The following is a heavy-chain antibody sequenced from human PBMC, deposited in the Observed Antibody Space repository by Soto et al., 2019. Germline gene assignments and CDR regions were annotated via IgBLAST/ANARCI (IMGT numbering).Heavy chain of an antibody. J-gene: IGHJ4*02. CDR2: TRNKANSYTT. D-gene: IGHD3-22*01. Sequence: PGGSLRLSCAASGFTFSDHYVDWVRQAPGKGLEWVGRTRNKANSYTTEYAASVKGRFTISRDDSKNSLYLQMNSLKTEDTAVYYCVRATYFSDSSGYTRCLDYWGQGTLVTVSS. V-gene: IGHV3-72*01. CDR1: GFTFSDHY. CDR3: VRATYFSDSSGYTRCLDY.